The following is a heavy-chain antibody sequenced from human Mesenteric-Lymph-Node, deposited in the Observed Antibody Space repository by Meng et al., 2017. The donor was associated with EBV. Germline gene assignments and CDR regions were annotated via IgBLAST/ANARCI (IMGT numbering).Heavy chain of an antibody. J-gene: IGHJ4*02. CDR1: XXXFSSHA. V-gene: IGHV1-69*01. CDR3: ARGASRIRMAQGTKTYFDY. D-gene: IGHD1-7*01. Sequence: QVQLVQSGAEVKKXXSXVKVSXXAXXXXFSSHAISWVRQAPGQGLEWMGGIIPIFGIANYAQKFQGRVTITADESSSTVYMELSSLRSEDTAVYYCARGASRIRMAQGTKTYFDYWGQGTLVTVSS. CDR2: IIPIFGIA.